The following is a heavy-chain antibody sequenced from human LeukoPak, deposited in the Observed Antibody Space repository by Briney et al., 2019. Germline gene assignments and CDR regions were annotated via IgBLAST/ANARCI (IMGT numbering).Heavy chain of an antibody. D-gene: IGHD3-10*01. Sequence: SVKVSCKASGGTFSSYAISWVRQAPGQGLEWMGGIIPIFGTANYAQKFQGRVTITADESTSTAYMELSSLRSEDTAVYYCATLRLWFGAFDYWGQGTLVTVSS. J-gene: IGHJ4*02. CDR2: IIPIFGTA. CDR3: ATLRLWFGAFDY. CDR1: GGTFSSYA. V-gene: IGHV1-69*13.